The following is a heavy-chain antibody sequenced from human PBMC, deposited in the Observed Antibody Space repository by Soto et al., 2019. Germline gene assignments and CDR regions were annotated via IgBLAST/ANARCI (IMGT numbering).Heavy chain of an antibody. CDR1: GFTFDDYA. V-gene: IGHV3-9*01. J-gene: IGHJ1*01. Sequence: EVQLVESGGGLVQPGRSLRLSCAASGFTFDDYAMHWVRQAPGKGLEWVSGISWNSGSIGYADSVKGRFTISRDNAKNPLYLQMNSLRAEDTALYYCAKGGVLGGDYGGLHWGQGTLVTVSS. CDR3: AKGGVLGGDYGGLH. CDR2: ISWNSGSI. D-gene: IGHD2-21*02.